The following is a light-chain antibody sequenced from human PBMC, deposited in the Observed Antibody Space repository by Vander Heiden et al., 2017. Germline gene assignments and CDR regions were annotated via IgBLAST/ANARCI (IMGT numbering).Light chain of an antibody. CDR2: GAS. V-gene: IGKV3-15*01. CDR3: QQYNNGPPGGT. CDR1: QSVSSN. Sequence: EIVMTQSPATLSVSPGERATLSCRASQSVSSNLAWYQQKPGQAPRLLIYGASTRATGIPARFSGGGSGTEFTLTISSLQSEDFAVYYCQQYNNGPPGGTFGQGTKVEIK. J-gene: IGKJ1*01.